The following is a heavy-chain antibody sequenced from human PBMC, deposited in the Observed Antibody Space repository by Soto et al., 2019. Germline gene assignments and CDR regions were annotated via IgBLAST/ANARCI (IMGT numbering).Heavy chain of an antibody. CDR2: INPGGDSA. D-gene: IGHD3-10*01. J-gene: IGHJ4*02. Sequence: QVQLVQSGADVKKPGTSVKISCTSSESTFSSSFVHWVRHSSGQGFEWMGIINPGGDSATYAQKFRGRLSVTRDTTSNTVYLELSRLTTQDTAIYYCTRGLTTRTYYKWGQGTLVTVSS. V-gene: IGHV1-46*01. CDR3: TRGLTTRTYYK. CDR1: ESTFSSSF.